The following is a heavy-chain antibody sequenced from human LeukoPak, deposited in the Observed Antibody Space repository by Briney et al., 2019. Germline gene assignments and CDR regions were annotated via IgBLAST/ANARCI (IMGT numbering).Heavy chain of an antibody. V-gene: IGHV3-23*01. D-gene: IGHD3-9*01. CDR3: TKDYCGKFCSAV. CDR2: ITKSGDST. J-gene: IGHJ6*02. CDR1: GFTFSAFG. Sequence: GGSLRLSCAASGFTFSAFGMNWVRQAPGKGLEWVSTITKSGDSTYYVDSVKGRFTISRDNSKNTLYLQMNSLRAEDTTKYYCTKDYCGKFCSAVWGQGTTVTVSS.